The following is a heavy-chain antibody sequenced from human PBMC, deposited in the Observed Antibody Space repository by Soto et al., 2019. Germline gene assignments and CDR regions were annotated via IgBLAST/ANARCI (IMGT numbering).Heavy chain of an antibody. CDR3: ARASGHIYATLHGPFDH. CDR1: GFTFNRHP. V-gene: IGHV3-30-3*01. D-gene: IGHD2-8*01. J-gene: IGHJ4*02. CDR2: ISHDGNNK. Sequence: QPGGSLRLSCAASGFTFNRHPLHWVRQAPGKGLEWVAVISHDGNNKYYADSVKGRFTTSRDNSMNMLYLQMHGLRTEDTAIFYCARASGHIYATLHGPFDHWGQGALVTVSS.